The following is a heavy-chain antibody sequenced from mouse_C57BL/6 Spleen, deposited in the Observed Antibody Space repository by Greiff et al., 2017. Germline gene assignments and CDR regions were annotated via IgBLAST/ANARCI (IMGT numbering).Heavy chain of an antibody. V-gene: IGHV1-66*01. CDR1: GYSFTSYY. CDR2: IYPGSGNT. J-gene: IGHJ2*01. Sequence: QVQLQQSGPELVKPGASVKISCKASGYSFTSYYIHWVKQRPGQGLEWIGWIYPGSGNTKYNEKFKGKATLTADTSSSTAYMQLSSLTSEDSAVYYCARGPYEGIDYWGQGTTLTVSS. D-gene: IGHD1-1*01. CDR3: ARGPYEGIDY.